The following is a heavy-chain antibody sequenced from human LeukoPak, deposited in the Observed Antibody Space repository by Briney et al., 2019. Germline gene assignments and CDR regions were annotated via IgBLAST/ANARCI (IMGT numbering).Heavy chain of an antibody. CDR2: IYRSGDT. J-gene: IGHJ4*02. V-gene: IGHV4-34*01. D-gene: IGHD6-13*01. CDR3: ARGGIAAAGRSPFDW. Sequence: SETLSLTCTVYGGSFSGCYWTWIRQPPGKGLEWIGEIYRSGDTYYNPSLKSRVTISMDKSKNQFSLNLSSVTAADTATYYCARGGIAAAGRSPFDWWGQGTLVTVSS. CDR1: GGSFSGCY.